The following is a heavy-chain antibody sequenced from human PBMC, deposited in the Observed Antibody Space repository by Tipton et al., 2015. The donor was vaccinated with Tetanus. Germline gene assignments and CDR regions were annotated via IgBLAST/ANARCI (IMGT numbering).Heavy chain of an antibody. D-gene: IGHD4-11*01. Sequence: LRLSCAVSGGSFRGYSWSWVRQPPGKGLEWIGEINHSGKPTYNPSLKSRVTMSLDTSNHPFSLSLSSVTAADTAVYYCARDINYASDYWGQGTLVTVSS. CDR1: GGSFRGYS. J-gene: IGHJ4*02. CDR3: ARDINYASDY. V-gene: IGHV4-34*01. CDR2: INHSGKP.